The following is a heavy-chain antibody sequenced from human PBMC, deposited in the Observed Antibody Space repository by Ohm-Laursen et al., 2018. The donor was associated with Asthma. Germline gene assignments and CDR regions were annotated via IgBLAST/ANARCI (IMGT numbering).Heavy chain of an antibody. J-gene: IGHJ4*02. V-gene: IGHV3-74*01. CDR2: IFPDGRHT. Sequence: SLRLSCAASGFTFSDYFMHWVRQRPGGGLDWISHIFPDGRHTNYADSVKGRFTISRDDAKNTLYLQMNSLRADDSAVYYCARGNLEGLQWGQGTLGTVSS. CDR3: ARGNLEGLQ. CDR1: GFTFSDYF. D-gene: IGHD5-24*01.